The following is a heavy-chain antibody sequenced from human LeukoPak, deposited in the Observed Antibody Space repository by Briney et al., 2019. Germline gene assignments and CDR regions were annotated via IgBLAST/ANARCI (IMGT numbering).Heavy chain of an antibody. CDR1: GGTFSSYA. Sequence: SVKVSCKASGGTFSSYAISWVRQAPGQGLEWMGGIIPIFGTANYAQKFQGRVTITADESTSTAYMELSSLRSEDTAVYYCARSEELGYCSGGSCYSAHYWGQGTLVTVSS. CDR2: IIPIFGTA. D-gene: IGHD2-15*01. CDR3: ARSEELGYCSGGSCYSAHY. J-gene: IGHJ4*02. V-gene: IGHV1-69*13.